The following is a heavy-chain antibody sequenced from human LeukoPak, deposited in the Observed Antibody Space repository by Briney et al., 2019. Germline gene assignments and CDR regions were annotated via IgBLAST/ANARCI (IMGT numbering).Heavy chain of an antibody. V-gene: IGHV3-30-3*01. D-gene: IGHD3-22*01. CDR3: ARDGGYYDSSGLYYFDY. J-gene: IGHJ4*02. Sequence: PGGSLRLSCAASGFTFSSYAMHWVRQAPGEGLEWVAVISYDGSNKYYADSVKGRFTISRDNSKNTLYLQMNSLRAEDTAVYYCARDGGYYDSSGLYYFDYWGQGTLVTVSS. CDR2: ISYDGSNK. CDR1: GFTFSSYA.